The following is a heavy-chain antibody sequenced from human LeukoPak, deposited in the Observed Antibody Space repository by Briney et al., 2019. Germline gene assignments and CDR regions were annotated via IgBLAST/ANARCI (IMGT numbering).Heavy chain of an antibody. V-gene: IGHV3-74*01. J-gene: IGHJ5*02. CDR1: GFTFSSYW. D-gene: IGHD6-13*01. CDR2: INSDGSST. Sequence: GGSLRLSCAASGFTFSSYWMHWVRQAPGKGLGWVSRINSDGSSTSYADSVKGRFTISRDNAKNTLYLQMNSLRAEDTAVYYCARAKAAATNNWFDPWGQGTLVTVSS. CDR3: ARAKAAATNNWFDP.